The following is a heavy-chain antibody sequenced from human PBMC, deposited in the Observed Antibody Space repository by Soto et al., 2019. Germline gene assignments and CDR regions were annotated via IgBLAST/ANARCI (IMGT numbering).Heavy chain of an antibody. D-gene: IGHD3-10*01. CDR1: GYSFTSYW. V-gene: IGHV5-51*01. CDR2: IYPGDSDT. J-gene: IGHJ6*03. Sequence: GESLKISCKGSGYSFTSYWIGWVRQMPGKGLEWMGFIYPGDSDTRYSPSFQGQVTISADKSISTAYLQWSSLKASDTAMYYCARNYYGSGSYYNSGNYYYYYMDVWGKGTTVTVSS. CDR3: ARNYYGSGSYYNSGNYYYYYMDV.